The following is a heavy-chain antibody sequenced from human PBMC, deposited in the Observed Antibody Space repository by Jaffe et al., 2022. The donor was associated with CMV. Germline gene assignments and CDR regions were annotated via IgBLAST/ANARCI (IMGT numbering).Heavy chain of an antibody. J-gene: IGHJ4*02. Sequence: EVQLVESGGGLVKPGGSLRLSCAASGFTFSNAWMSWVRQAPGKGLEWVGRIKSKTDGGTTDYAAPVKGRFTISRDDSKNTLYLQMNSLKTEDTAVYYCTTDVYDSSGGGRGYWGQGTLVTVSS. CDR3: TTDVYDSSGGGRGY. D-gene: IGHD3-22*01. CDR1: GFTFSNAW. CDR2: IKSKTDGGTT. V-gene: IGHV3-15*01.